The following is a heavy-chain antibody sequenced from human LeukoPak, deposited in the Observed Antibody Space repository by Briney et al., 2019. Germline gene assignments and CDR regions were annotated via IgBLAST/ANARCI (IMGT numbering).Heavy chain of an antibody. Sequence: PSETLSLACTVSGGSISSSSYYWSWIRQPPGKGLEWIGYIYYSGSTNYNPSLKSRVTISVDTSKDQFSLKLSSVTAADTAVYYCAREGGGNSAFDYWGQGTLVTVSS. D-gene: IGHD4-23*01. CDR2: IYYSGST. V-gene: IGHV4-61*01. CDR1: GGSISSSSYY. J-gene: IGHJ4*02. CDR3: AREGGGNSAFDY.